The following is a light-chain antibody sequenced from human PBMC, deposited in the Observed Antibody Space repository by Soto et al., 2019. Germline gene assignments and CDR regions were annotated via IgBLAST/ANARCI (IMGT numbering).Light chain of an antibody. V-gene: IGKV2-28*01. CDR1: QXLLHSXXXXX. CDR3: MQVLQTPMYT. CDR2: LGS. Sequence: DIVMTQSPLSLPVTPGEPASISCRSSQXLLHSXXXXXXDWYLQKPGQSPKLLIYLGSNRASGVPDRFSGSGSGTDFTLKISRVEAEDVGVYYCMQVLQTPMYTFGQGTKLEIK. J-gene: IGKJ2*01.